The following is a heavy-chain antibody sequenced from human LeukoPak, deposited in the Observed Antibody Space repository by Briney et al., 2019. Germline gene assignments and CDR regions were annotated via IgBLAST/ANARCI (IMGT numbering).Heavy chain of an antibody. CDR2: ISAYNGNT. D-gene: IGHD2-2*01. J-gene: IGHJ5*02. V-gene: IGHV1-18*01. Sequence: ASAKVSCKAPGYTFTSYGISWVRQAPGQGLEWMGWISAYNGNTNYAQKLQGRVTMTTDTSTSTAYMELRSLRSDDTAVYYCARHLPYCSSTSCRPSRAWFDPWGQGTLVTVSS. CDR1: GYTFTSYG. CDR3: ARHLPYCSSTSCRPSRAWFDP.